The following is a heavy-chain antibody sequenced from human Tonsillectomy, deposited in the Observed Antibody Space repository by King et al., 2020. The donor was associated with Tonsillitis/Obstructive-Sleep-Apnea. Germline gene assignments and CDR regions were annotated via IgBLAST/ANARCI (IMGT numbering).Heavy chain of an antibody. CDR1: GFTFSSYG. D-gene: IGHD2-2*01. CDR3: AKDLKHCSSTICSPDNFHY. V-gene: IGHV3-30*18. Sequence: VQLVESGGGVVQPGRSLRLSCAASGFTFSSYGMHWVRQAPGKGLEWVAGIGYDGSKKHYADSVKGRFTISRDNSNNTLYLQMNSLRAEDMAVFYCAKDLKHCSSTICSPDNFHYWGQGTLVTVSS. CDR2: IGYDGSKK. J-gene: IGHJ4*02.